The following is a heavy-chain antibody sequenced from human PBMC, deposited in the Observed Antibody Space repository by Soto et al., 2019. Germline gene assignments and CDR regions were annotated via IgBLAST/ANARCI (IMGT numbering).Heavy chain of an antibody. J-gene: IGHJ6*02. CDR2: INHSGST. V-gene: IGHV4-34*01. D-gene: IGHD3-16*01. Sequence: SETLSLTCAVYGGSVSGYYWSWIRQPPGKGLEWIGEINHSGSTNYNPSLKSRVTISVDTSKNQFSLKLSSVTAADTAVYYCAILGVYYYYYGMDVWGQGTTVTVSS. CDR3: AILGVYYYYYGMDV. CDR1: GGSVSGYY.